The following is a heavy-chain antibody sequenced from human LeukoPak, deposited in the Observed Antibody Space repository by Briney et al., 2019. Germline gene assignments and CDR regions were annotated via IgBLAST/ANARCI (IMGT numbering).Heavy chain of an antibody. CDR2: IYYSGST. D-gene: IGHD5-18*01. CDR3: ARNTAMVPFDY. CDR1: GGSISSGGYY. Sequence: PSETLSLTCTVSGGSISSGGYYWSWIRQHPGKGLEWIGYIYYSGSTYYNPSLKSRVTISVDTSKNQFSLKLSSVTAADTAVYYCARNTAMVPFDYWGQGTLVTVSS. J-gene: IGHJ4*02. V-gene: IGHV4-31*03.